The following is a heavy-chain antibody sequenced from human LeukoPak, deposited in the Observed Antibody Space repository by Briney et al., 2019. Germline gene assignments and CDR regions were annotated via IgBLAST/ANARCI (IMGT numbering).Heavy chain of an antibody. CDR1: GFTLSGYG. CDR3: AKDFCLLNPSLVTGEF. V-gene: IGHV3-30*02. D-gene: IGHD5-18*01. J-gene: IGHJ4*02. CDR2: IQSDGNNQ. Sequence: GGSLRLSCAALGFTLSGYGIHWVRQAPGKGLEWVAFIQSDGNNQWYTDSVKGRFTISRHDSKDTVFLQMTSLRAEDTAIYYCAKDFCLLNPSLVTGEFWGQGTLVTVSS.